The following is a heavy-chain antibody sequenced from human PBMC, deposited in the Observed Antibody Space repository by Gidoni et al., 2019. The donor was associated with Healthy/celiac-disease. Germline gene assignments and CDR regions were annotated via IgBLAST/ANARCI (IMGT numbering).Heavy chain of an antibody. Sequence: QLQLQESGQGLVKPSETLSLTCPVSGGSISSSSYYWGWIRQPPGKGLEWSGSIYYSGSTYYNPSLKSRVTISVDTSKNQFSLKLSSVTAADTAVYYCAREPVGTFDYWGQGTLVTVSS. CDR2: IYYSGST. D-gene: IGHD1-1*01. V-gene: IGHV4-39*07. J-gene: IGHJ4*02. CDR1: GGSISSSSYY. CDR3: AREPVGTFDY.